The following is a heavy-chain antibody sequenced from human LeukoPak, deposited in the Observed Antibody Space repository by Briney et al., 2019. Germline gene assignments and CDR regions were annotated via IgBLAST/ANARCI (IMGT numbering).Heavy chain of an antibody. CDR2: IRYDGSNK. CDR1: GFTLSSYG. V-gene: IGHV3-30*02. D-gene: IGHD2-2*01. Sequence: GGSLRLSCAVSGFTLSSYGMHWVRQAPGKGLEWVAFIRYDGSNKYYADSVKGRFTISRDNSKNTLYLQMNSLRAEDTAVYYCAKDAISRGLRGGAAFDIWGQGTMVTVSS. J-gene: IGHJ3*02. CDR3: AKDAISRGLRGGAAFDI.